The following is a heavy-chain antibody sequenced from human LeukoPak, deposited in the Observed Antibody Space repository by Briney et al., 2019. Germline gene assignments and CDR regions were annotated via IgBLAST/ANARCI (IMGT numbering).Heavy chain of an antibody. CDR1: GFTVSSNY. CDR3: ASKGPS. V-gene: IGHV3-53*01. CDR2: IYSGGST. Sequence: PGASLKLSCKASGFTVSSNYMSWVRQAPGKGLEWVAVIYSGGSTYYADSVKGRITISRDNSKNTLYLQMNSLRAEDTGVYYCASKGPSWGQETMVTVSS. J-gene: IGHJ3*01.